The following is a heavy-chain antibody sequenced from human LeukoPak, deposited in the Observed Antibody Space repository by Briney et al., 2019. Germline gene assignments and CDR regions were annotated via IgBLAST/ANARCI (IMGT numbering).Heavy chain of an antibody. J-gene: IGHJ4*02. CDR3: ARYHSTWGLNY. CDR2: ISHSGTI. CDR1: GGSISSSNSY. D-gene: IGHD2-2*01. Sequence: PSETLSLTCIVSGGSISSSNSYWDWIRQPPGRGLEWIGDISHSGTINYNPSLRTRVTISADTSKNQFSLKLNSVTAADTAVYYCARYHSTWGLNYWGQGTLVTVSS. V-gene: IGHV4-39*01.